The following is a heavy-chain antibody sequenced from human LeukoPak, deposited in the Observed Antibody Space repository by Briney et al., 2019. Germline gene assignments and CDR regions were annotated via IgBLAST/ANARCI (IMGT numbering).Heavy chain of an antibody. CDR3: AKQLGYCSDGSCYSPY. J-gene: IGHJ4*02. D-gene: IGHD2-15*01. V-gene: IGHV3-23*01. CDR2: ISNNGGYT. CDR1: GFTFSSSA. Sequence: QSGGSLRLSCAASGFTFSSSAMSWVRQAPGKGLEWVSAISNNGGYTYYADSVQGRFTISRDNSKSTLCLQMNSLRAEDTAVYYCAKQLGYCSDGSCYSPYWGQGTLVTVSS.